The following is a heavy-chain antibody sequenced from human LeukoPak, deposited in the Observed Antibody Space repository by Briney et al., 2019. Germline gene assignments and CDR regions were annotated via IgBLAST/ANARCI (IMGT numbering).Heavy chain of an antibody. D-gene: IGHD2-2*01. V-gene: IGHV3-21*01. CDR3: ARGFCTSTRCYGSY. Sequence: GGSLRLSCPASGFTFRSYTMNWVRQAPGKGLEWVSSISSSSSSIYYADSVKGRFTISRDNAKKSLYLQMNSLRAEDTAMYYCARGFCTSTRCYGSYWGQGTLVTVSS. J-gene: IGHJ4*02. CDR2: ISSSSSSI. CDR1: GFTFRSYT.